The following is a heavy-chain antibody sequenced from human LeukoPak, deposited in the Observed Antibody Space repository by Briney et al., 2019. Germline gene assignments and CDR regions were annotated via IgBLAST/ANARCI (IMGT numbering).Heavy chain of an antibody. CDR2: IWYDGSNK. D-gene: IGHD6-13*01. CDR3: ARGYSSSLITNVDY. J-gene: IGHJ4*02. Sequence: GGSLRLSCAASGFTFSSYGMHWVRQAPGKGLEWVAVIWYDGSNKYYADSVKGRFTISSDNSKNTLYLQMNSLRAEDTAVYYCARGYSSSLITNVDYWGQGTLVTVSS. CDR1: GFTFSSYG. V-gene: IGHV3-33*01.